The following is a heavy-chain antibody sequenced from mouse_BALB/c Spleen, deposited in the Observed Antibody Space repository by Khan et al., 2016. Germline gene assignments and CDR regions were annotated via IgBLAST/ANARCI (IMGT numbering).Heavy chain of an antibody. Sequence: QIQLVQSGPELVKPGTSVRISCKAADYTFTNYYIHWLKQGPGQGLEWIGWIFPGNVNTKFNEMFKGKATLTVDKSSTTVYMNLGSLTSEDSAVYFCARHYRYSWFVYWGQGTLVTVSA. CDR2: IFPGNVNT. CDR1: DYTFTNYY. V-gene: IGHV1S56*01. CDR3: ARHYRYSWFVY. J-gene: IGHJ3*01. D-gene: IGHD2-14*01.